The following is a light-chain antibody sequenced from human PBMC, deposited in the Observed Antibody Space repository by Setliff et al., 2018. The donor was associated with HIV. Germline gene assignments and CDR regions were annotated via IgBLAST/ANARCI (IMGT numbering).Light chain of an antibody. V-gene: IGLV2-11*01. J-gene: IGLJ3*02. CDR3: SSYTSTRSWG. Sequence: QSALTQPRSVSGSPGQSVTIPCTGTSSDVGSYNFVTWYQQHPGKVPKLIIYDVTRRPSGVPDRFSGSRSGNTASLTISGLQAEDEAVYFCSSYTSTRSWGFGGGTKVTVL. CDR1: SSDVGSYNF. CDR2: DVT.